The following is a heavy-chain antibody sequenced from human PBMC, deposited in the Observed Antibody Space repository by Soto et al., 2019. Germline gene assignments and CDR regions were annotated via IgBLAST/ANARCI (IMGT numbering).Heavy chain of an antibody. CDR2: IGTAGDT. Sequence: VQLVESGGDLVQPGGSLRLSCAASGFTFSSYDFHWVRRATGKGLEWVSAIGTAGDTYYAGSVRGRFTISRENAKSSLYLQINSLRAGDTAVYYCTRGAAGFDYWGQGTLVAVSS. CDR3: TRGAAGFDY. D-gene: IGHD6-13*01. CDR1: GFTFSSYD. J-gene: IGHJ4*02. V-gene: IGHV3-13*01.